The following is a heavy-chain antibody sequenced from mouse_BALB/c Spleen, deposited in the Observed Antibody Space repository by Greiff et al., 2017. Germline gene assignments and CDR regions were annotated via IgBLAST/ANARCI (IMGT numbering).Heavy chain of an antibody. V-gene: IGHV1-54*01. J-gene: IGHJ4*01. CDR3: ARSYRYAMDY. D-gene: IGHD5-1*01. Sequence: QVQLKESGAELVRPGTSVKVSCKASGYAFTNYLIEWVKQRPGQGLEWIGVINPGSGGTNYNEKFKGKATLTADKSSSTAYMQLSSLTSDDSAVYFCARSYRYAMDYWGQGTSVTVSS. CDR2: INPGSGGT. CDR1: GYAFTNYL.